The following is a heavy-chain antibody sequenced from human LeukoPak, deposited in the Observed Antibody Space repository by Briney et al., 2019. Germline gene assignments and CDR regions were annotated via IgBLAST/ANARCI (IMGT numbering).Heavy chain of an antibody. V-gene: IGHV4-59*01. CDR3: ARLHALRAEEFDP. D-gene: IGHD3-16*01. J-gene: IGHJ5*02. CDR2: IYYNGVT. Sequence: SETLSLTCTVSGGSINNYYWSWIRQPPGRGLKWLGYIYYNGVTNYNPSLKSRLTISVDTSQNQFSLKLTSLTAADTAVYYCARLHALRAEEFDPWGQGTLVTVSS. CDR1: GGSINNYY.